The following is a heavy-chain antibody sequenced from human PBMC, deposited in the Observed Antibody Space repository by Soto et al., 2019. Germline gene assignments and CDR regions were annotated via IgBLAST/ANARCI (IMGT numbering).Heavy chain of an antibody. Sequence: QVQLVQSGAEVKKPGSSVKVSCKASGGTFSSYAISWVRQAPGQGLEWMGGIIPIFGTANYAQKFQGRVTMIADESSSTAYMMLSSRRSEDKAVFYCARGESYGYYYYYGMDVWGQGTTVTVSS. CDR2: IIPIFGTA. J-gene: IGHJ6*02. V-gene: IGHV1-69*01. CDR3: ARGESYGYYYYYGMDV. CDR1: GGTFSSYA. D-gene: IGHD5-18*01.